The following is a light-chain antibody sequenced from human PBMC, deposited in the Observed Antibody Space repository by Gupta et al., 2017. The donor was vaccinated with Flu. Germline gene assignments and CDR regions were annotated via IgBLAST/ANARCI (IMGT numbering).Light chain of an antibody. J-gene: IGKJ2*01. CDR3: QQFGSSPYT. CDR1: QSLTHNY. Sequence: ENVLTQSPGTLSLSPGERATLSRRASQSLTHNYLAWYQQKLGQPPRLLIYGASNRATGIPDRFVGSGSATDFTLTITRLEPEDFAMYYCQQFGSSPYTFGQGTKLQIK. CDR2: GAS. V-gene: IGKV3-20*01.